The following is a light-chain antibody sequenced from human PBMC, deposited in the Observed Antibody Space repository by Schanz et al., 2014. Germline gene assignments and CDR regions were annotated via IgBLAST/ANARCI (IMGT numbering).Light chain of an antibody. CDR1: ERISST. CDR3: QHYNNWPPLMYT. Sequence: EIVLTQSPATLSLSPGERATLSCRASERISSTYFAWYQKKLGQAPRLLIYDASNRATGIPARFSGSGSGTEFTLTISSLQSEDFAVYFCQHYNNWPPLMYTFGQGTKLEMK. V-gene: IGKV3D-15*01. J-gene: IGKJ2*01. CDR2: DAS.